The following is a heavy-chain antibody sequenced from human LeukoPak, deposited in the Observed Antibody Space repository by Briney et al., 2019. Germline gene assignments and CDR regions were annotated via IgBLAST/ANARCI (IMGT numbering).Heavy chain of an antibody. V-gene: IGHV3-21*01. CDR3: ARVRGGYSYGYGALDI. CDR1: GFTFSSYR. J-gene: IGHJ3*02. D-gene: IGHD5-18*01. CDR2: TTSTSSYI. Sequence: PGGSLRLSCAASGFTFSSYRMDWVRQAPGKGLEWVSSTTSTSSYIYYADSVKGRFTISRDNAKNSLYLQINSLRAEDTAVYYCARVRGGYSYGYGALDIWGQGTVVTVSS.